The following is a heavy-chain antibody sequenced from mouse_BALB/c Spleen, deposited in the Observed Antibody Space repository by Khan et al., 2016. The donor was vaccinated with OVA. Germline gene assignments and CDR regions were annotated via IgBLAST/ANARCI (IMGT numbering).Heavy chain of an antibody. CDR3: VGPDWFAY. CDR2: IDPESGNI. V-gene: IGHV14-3*02. CDR1: GFNIKDTY. J-gene: IGHJ3*01. Sequence: VRLQQSGAELVKPGASVKLSCTASGFNIKDTYMHWVKQRPEQGLEWIGRIDPESGNIKYDPKFQGQATITADTSSNTAYLQLSSLTSEDTAVYYCVGPDWFAYWGQGTLVTVSA.